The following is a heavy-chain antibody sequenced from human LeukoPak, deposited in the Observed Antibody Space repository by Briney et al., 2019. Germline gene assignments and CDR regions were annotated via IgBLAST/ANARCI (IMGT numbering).Heavy chain of an antibody. CDR1: GGSISGYY. J-gene: IGHJ5*02. Sequence: SETLSLTCTVSGGSISGYYWTWIRQPPGKGLEWIGYISYTGSTNYNPSLKSRVTISVDRSKNQFSLKLSSVTAADTAVYYCARAEIAAAGTDWFDPWGQGTLVTVSS. CDR2: ISYTGST. CDR3: ARAEIAAAGTDWFDP. D-gene: IGHD6-13*01. V-gene: IGHV4-59*12.